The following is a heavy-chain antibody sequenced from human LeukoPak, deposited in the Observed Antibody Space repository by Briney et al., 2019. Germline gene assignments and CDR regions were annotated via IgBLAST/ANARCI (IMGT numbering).Heavy chain of an antibody. D-gene: IGHD1-14*01. CDR3: ARAQNQYRRTPLA. Sequence: GRSLRLSCAASGFTFSSYAMHWARQAPGKGLEWVAVISYDGSNKYYADSVKGRFTISRDNSKNTLYLQMNSLRAEDTAVYYCARAQNQYRRTPLAWGQGTLVTVSS. CDR2: ISYDGSNK. J-gene: IGHJ5*02. V-gene: IGHV3-30-3*01. CDR1: GFTFSSYA.